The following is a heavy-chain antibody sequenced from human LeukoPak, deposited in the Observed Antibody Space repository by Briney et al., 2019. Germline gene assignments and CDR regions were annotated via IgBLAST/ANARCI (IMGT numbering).Heavy chain of an antibody. D-gene: IGHD2-2*01. CDR1: GFTFSSYT. CDR3: ARGTSAFDI. CDR2: ISSSSNYI. V-gene: IGHV3-21*01. J-gene: IGHJ3*02. Sequence: GGSLRLSCAASGFTFSSYTMNWVRQAPGKGLEWVSSISSSSNYIYYSDSVKGRFTISRDDAKNSLFLQMNSLRAKDTAVYYCARGTSAFDIWGQGTMVTVSS.